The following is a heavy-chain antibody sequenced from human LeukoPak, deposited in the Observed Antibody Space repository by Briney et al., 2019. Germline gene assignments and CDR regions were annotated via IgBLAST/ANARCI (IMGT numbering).Heavy chain of an antibody. V-gene: IGHV4-59*01. CDR3: ASGLRYFDWSLTYYYYYGMDV. Sequence: NPSETLSLTCTVSGGSISSYYWSWIRQPPGKGLEWIGYIYYSGSTNYNPSLKSRVTISVDTSKNQFSLKLSSVTAADTAVYYCASGLRYFDWSLTYYYYYGMDVWGQGTTVTVSS. D-gene: IGHD3-9*01. CDR2: IYYSGST. J-gene: IGHJ6*02. CDR1: GGSISSYY.